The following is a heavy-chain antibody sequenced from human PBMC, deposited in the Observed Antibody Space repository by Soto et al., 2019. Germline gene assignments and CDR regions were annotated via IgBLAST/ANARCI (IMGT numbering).Heavy chain of an antibody. J-gene: IGHJ6*02. D-gene: IGHD2-15*01. CDR1: GGSISSSSYY. CDR3: ARHRCGGSCYHDYYYYGMDV. Sequence: TSETLSLTCTVSGGSISSSSYYWGWIRQPPGKGLEWIGSIYYSGSTYCNPSLKSRVTISVDTSKNQFSLKLSSVTAADTAVYYCARHRCGGSCYHDYYYYGMDVWGQGATVTVSS. CDR2: IYYSGST. V-gene: IGHV4-39*01.